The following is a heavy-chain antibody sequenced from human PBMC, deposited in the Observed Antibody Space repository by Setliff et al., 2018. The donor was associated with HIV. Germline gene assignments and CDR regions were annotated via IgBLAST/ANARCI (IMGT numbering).Heavy chain of an antibody. CDR2: VYYTGST. J-gene: IGHJ4*02. V-gene: IGHV4-59*01. CDR3: ARDSGGYNYGFAVGSFDY. CDR1: SDSIRFYY. Sequence: PSETLSLTCTVSSDSIRFYYWTWIRQPPGKGLEWIGNVYYTGSTNYNPSLKSRITISIDTSKSQFSLKLTSVAAADTAAYYCARDSGGYNYGFAVGSFDYWGQGALVTVSS. D-gene: IGHD5-18*01.